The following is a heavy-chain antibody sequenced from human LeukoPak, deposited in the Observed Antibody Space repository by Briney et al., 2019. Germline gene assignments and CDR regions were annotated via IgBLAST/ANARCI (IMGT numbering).Heavy chain of an antibody. D-gene: IGHD2-2*02. J-gene: IGHJ4*02. Sequence: ASVKVSCKVSGYTLTELSMHWVRQAPGKGLEWMGGFDPEDGETIYAQKFQGRVTMTEDTSTDTAYMELSSLRSEDTAVYSCPTAYCSSTSCYTASFDYWGQGTLVTVSS. V-gene: IGHV1-24*01. CDR3: PTAYCSSTSCYTASFDY. CDR2: FDPEDGET. CDR1: GYTLTELS.